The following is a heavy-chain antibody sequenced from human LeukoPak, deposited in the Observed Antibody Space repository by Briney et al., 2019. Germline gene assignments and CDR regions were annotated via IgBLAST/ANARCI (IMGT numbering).Heavy chain of an antibody. D-gene: IGHD3-10*01. CDR2: IIQDGSEN. CDR1: GFTFSIYW. CDR3: ARGGLLYFGELLPPGLLDY. J-gene: IGHJ4*02. Sequence: PGGSLRLSCTASGFTFSIYWMTWVRQAPGKGLEWVANIIQDGSENYYVDSVKGRFTISRDNAKNTLYLQMNSLRDDDSALYFCARGGLLYFGELLPPGLLDYWGRGILVTVSS. V-gene: IGHV3-7*01.